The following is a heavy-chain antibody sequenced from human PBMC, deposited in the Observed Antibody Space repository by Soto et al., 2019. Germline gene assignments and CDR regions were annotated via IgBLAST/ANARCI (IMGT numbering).Heavy chain of an antibody. CDR2: IYYSGST. V-gene: IGHV4-31*03. Sequence: SETLSLTCTVSGGSISSGGYYWSWIRQHPGKGLEWIGYIYYSGSTYYNPSLKSRVTISVDTSKNQFSLKLSSVTAADTAVYYCARDRGVANPPQQYYFYGMDVWRQGTTVTVSS. CDR3: ARDRGVANPPQQYYFYGMDV. CDR1: GGSISSGGYY. D-gene: IGHD5-12*01. J-gene: IGHJ6*02.